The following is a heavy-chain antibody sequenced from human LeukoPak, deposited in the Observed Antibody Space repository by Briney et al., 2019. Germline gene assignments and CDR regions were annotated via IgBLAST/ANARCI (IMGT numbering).Heavy chain of an antibody. J-gene: IGHJ4*02. D-gene: IGHD3-22*01. CDR3: AKGHYYDSSGQVDY. V-gene: IGHV3-9*01. CDR1: GFTFDDYA. CDR2: ISWNSGSI. Sequence: HPGRSLRLSCAASGFTFDDYAMHWVRQAPGKGLEWVSGISWNSGSIGYADSVTGRFTISRDNAKNSLYLQMNSLRAEDTALYYCAKGHYYDSSGQVDYWGQGTLVTVSS.